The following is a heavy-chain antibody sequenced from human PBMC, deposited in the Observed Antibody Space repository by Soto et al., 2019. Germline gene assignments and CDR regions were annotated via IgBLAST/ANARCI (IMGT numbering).Heavy chain of an antibody. CDR1: GFSVSNTY. CDR2: IYRGIAT. D-gene: IGHD6-25*01. CDR3: ARDRSDSSRADSFDI. V-gene: IGHV3-53*01. J-gene: IGHJ3*02. Sequence: GGSLRLSCAVSGFSVSNTYMSWVRQAPGKGLEWVSVIYRGIATHYADSVKGRFTISRDNSTNTVYLQMNSLRAEDTAVYYCARDRSDSSRADSFDIWGQGTMVTVSS.